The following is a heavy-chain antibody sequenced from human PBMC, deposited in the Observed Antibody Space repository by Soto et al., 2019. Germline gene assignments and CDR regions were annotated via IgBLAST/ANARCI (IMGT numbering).Heavy chain of an antibody. J-gene: IGHJ4*02. CDR1: GGPISTYY. Sequence: PSETLSLTCTVSGGPISTYYWSWIRQPPGKGLEWIAYIHYSGSTNYNPSLKSRVTISVDTSKNQFSLKLSSATAADTAVYYCAREWSSFDYWGQGALVTVSS. CDR3: AREWSSFDY. D-gene: IGHD2-15*01. V-gene: IGHV4-59*01. CDR2: IHYSGST.